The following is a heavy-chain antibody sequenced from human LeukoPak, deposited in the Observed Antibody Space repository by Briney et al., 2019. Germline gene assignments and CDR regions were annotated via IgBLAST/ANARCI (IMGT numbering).Heavy chain of an antibody. J-gene: IGHJ4*02. CDR1: GFTFSSYW. V-gene: IGHV3-7*01. CDR3: ARDPGHGRADY. CDR2: IKQDGSEK. Sequence: PGGSLRLSCAASGFTFSSYWMSWVRQAPGKGLEWVANIKQDGSEKYYVDSVKGRFTISRDNAKNSLYLQMNSLRAEDRAVYYCARDPGHGRADYWGQGTLVTVSS.